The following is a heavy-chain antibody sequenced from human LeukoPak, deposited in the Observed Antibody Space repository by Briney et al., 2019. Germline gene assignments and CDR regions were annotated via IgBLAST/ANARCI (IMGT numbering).Heavy chain of an antibody. D-gene: IGHD3-10*01. V-gene: IGHV3-23*01. CDR2: ISGSGGST. J-gene: IGHJ4*02. Sequence: GLLRLSCAASCITFSSYAMSWVRPAPGEVLDWVSIISGSGGSTHYADSVKGRFTISRDNSKNTLYLQMNSLRAEDTAVYYCARAPWFGESRFDYWGQGTLVTVSS. CDR1: CITFSSYA. CDR3: ARAPWFGESRFDY.